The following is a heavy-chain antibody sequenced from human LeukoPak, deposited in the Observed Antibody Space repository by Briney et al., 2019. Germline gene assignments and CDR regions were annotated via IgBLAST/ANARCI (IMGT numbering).Heavy chain of an antibody. J-gene: IGHJ4*02. D-gene: IGHD5-18*01. Sequence: ASVKVSCKASGYTFTSYYMHWVRQAPGQGLEWMGIINPSGGSTSYAQKFQGRVTMTRDASTSTVYMELSSLRSEDTAVYYCAREGMAMGPFDYWGQGTLVTVSS. CDR3: AREGMAMGPFDY. CDR1: GYTFTSYY. CDR2: INPSGGST. V-gene: IGHV1-46*01.